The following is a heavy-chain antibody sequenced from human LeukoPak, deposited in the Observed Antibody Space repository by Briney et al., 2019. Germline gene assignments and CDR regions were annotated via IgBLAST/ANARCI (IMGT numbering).Heavy chain of an antibody. D-gene: IGHD2-15*01. CDR1: GFTFRNYA. J-gene: IGHJ4*02. V-gene: IGHV3-30*18. CDR3: AKDLPDRYSLEY. CDR2: TNYDGSDR. Sequence: PGSSLRLSCAASGFTFRNYAMYWVRQAPGKGLEWVAYTNYDGSDRCYADSVKGRFTVSRDNPKNTLYLQMNSLRTENTAVYYCAKDLPDRYSLEYWGQGTMVTVP.